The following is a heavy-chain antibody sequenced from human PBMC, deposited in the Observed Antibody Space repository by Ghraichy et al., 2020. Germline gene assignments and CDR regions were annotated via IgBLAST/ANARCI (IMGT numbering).Heavy chain of an antibody. J-gene: IGHJ3*01. Sequence: GGSLRLSCAASGFTFSNYTMKWGRQAPGKGLEWVSTVDGSGRSTNYADSVKGRFTISRDNSNNTLYLEMNSLRAEDTAVYYCAKGYGSGPSSWGQGTLVNVPS. CDR3: AKGYGSGPSS. CDR1: GFTFSNYT. CDR2: VDGSGRST. V-gene: IGHV3-23*01. D-gene: IGHD3-10*01.